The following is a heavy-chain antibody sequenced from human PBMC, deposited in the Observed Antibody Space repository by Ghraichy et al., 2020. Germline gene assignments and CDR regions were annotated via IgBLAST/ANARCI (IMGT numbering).Heavy chain of an antibody. J-gene: IGHJ6*02. Sequence: SETLSLTCTVSGGSISSGDYYWSWIRQPPGKGLEWIGYIYYSGSTYYNPSLKSRVTISVDTSKNQFSLKLSSVTAADTAVYYCARADIVVVPADRPAGYYYYYYGMDVWGQGTTVTVSS. CDR1: GGSISSGDYY. CDR2: IYYSGST. D-gene: IGHD2-2*01. V-gene: IGHV4-30-4*01. CDR3: ARADIVVVPADRPAGYYYYYYGMDV.